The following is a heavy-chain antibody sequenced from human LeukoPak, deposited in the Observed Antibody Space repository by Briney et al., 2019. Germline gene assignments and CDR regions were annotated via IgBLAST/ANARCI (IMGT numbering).Heavy chain of an antibody. Sequence: GGSLRLSCVASGFSFSSYWMSWVRQAPGKGLEWVANIKQDGSEKYYVDSVKGRFTISRDNAKNTLYLQMNSLRAEDTAVYYCARVGYNSGWYEYWGQGALVTVSS. CDR3: ARVGYNSGWYEY. CDR1: GFSFSSYW. V-gene: IGHV3-7*02. D-gene: IGHD6-19*01. J-gene: IGHJ4*02. CDR2: IKQDGSEK.